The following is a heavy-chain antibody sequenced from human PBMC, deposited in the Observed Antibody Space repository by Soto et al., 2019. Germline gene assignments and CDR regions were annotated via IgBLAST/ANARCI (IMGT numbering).Heavy chain of an antibody. CDR1: GGTLRSYA. J-gene: IGHJ4*02. V-gene: IGHV1-69*01. CDR3: AKARSRDLCNAYKT. CDR2: IISFFGTT. Sequence: QVQLVQSGAEVKKAGSSVKVSCKASGGTLRSYALSWVRQAPGQGFEWMGGIISFFGTTNYAQKFQGRVTITADESTATAYMELTNLRSEDTAIYYCAKARSRDLCNAYKTWGQGTLVTVSS. D-gene: IGHD1-1*01.